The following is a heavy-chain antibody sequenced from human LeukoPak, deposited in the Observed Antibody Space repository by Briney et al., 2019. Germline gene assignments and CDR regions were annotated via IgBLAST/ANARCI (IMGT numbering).Heavy chain of an antibody. CDR1: GGSINNFY. D-gene: IGHD6-13*01. V-gene: IGHV4-59*08. CDR3: ARRYSSSWQFDY. J-gene: IGHJ4*02. CDR2: IYYSGST. Sequence: PSETLSLTCTVSGGSINNFYWSWIRQPPGKGLEWIGFIYYSGSTNYNPSLKSRVTISVDTSKNQFSLKLSSVTAADTAVYYCARRYSSSWQFDYWGQGTLVTVSS.